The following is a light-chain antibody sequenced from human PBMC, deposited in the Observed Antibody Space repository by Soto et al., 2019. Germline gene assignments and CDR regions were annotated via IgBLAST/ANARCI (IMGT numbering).Light chain of an antibody. CDR1: QSINSKS. Sequence: EIVLTQSPGTLSLSPGEGATVSCRVSQSINSKSLVWYQRKFGQAPRLLIYNTSTRATGIPDRFSGSGSGTYCTLSISGLEPEDFAVYYCQHYGGSFIFGPGTKVDFK. CDR3: QHYGGSFI. CDR2: NTS. V-gene: IGKV3-20*01. J-gene: IGKJ3*01.